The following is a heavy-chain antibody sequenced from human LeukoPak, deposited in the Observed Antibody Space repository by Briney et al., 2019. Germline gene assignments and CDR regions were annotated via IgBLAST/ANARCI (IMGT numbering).Heavy chain of an antibody. CDR2: IIPIFGTE. CDR1: GGTFSSYA. Sequence: SVKVSCKASGGTFSSYAISWVRQPPGQGLEWMGGIIPIFGTENYAQKFQGRVTITTDESTSTAYMELSSLRSEDTAVYYCARRSPYYGGNTDAFDIWGQGTMVTVSS. J-gene: IGHJ3*02. V-gene: IGHV1-69*05. D-gene: IGHD4-23*01. CDR3: ARRSPYYGGNTDAFDI.